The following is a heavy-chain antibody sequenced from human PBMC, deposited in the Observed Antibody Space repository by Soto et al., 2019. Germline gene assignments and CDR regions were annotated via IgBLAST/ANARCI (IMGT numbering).Heavy chain of an antibody. CDR2: IYNIGST. V-gene: IGHV4-59*01. CDR3: ARARITMVREVIKYNMDV. Sequence: SATLSLTCTVSGGSISSYYWSWIRRPPGKGLEWIGYIYNIGSTHSNPSLQSRVTISVDTSKNQFSLKLSSVTAADTGIYYCARARITMVREVIKYNMDVWGQGTTVTVSS. J-gene: IGHJ6*02. D-gene: IGHD3-10*01. CDR1: GGSISSYY.